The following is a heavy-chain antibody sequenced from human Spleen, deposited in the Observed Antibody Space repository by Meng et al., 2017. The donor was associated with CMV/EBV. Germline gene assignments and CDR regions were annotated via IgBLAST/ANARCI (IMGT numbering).Heavy chain of an antibody. CDR3: ARGGVYGSGTYYMNP. V-gene: IGHV4-4*07. CDR2: IYTSEST. Sequence: GQLQGSGQGLVKPSETLSLTCTVSGGSISSFYWNWIRQPAGKGLEWIGHIYTSESTNYNPSLKSRVTMSLDTSKNQFSLKLTSVTAADTAVYYCARGGVYGSGTYYMNPWGRGTLVTVSS. CDR1: GGSISSFY. D-gene: IGHD3-10*01. J-gene: IGHJ5*02.